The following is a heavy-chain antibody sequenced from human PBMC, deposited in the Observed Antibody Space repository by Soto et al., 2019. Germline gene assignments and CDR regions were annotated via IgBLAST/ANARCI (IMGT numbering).Heavy chain of an antibody. CDR3: ARRDFRSSGSYFWLDP. V-gene: IGHV1-18*04. J-gene: IGHJ5*02. D-gene: IGHD1-26*01. CDR1: GYTFTNYV. Sequence: GASVKVSCKASGYTFTNYVIVWVRQAPGQGLEWMGWIRPHNGDTNYAQKFQGRVSMTTDTSTDTTYMELRSLRPDDTAVYYCARRDFRSSGSYFWLDPWGQGTLVTVSS. CDR2: IRPHNGDT.